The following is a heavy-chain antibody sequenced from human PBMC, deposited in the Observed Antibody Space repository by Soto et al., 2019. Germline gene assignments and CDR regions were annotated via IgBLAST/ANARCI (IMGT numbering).Heavy chain of an antibody. J-gene: IGHJ4*02. Sequence: ASVKVSCKASGYTFNKYDITWVRQAPGQGLEWLGLISPNSGRPSYAQKFEGRVTISVDRSKNQFSLKLSSVTAADTAVYYCARRPFSMTTVPHFDYWGQGTLVTVSS. CDR1: GYTFNKYD. D-gene: IGHD4-17*01. CDR3: ARRPFSMTTVPHFDY. V-gene: IGHV1-18*04. CDR2: ISPNSGRP.